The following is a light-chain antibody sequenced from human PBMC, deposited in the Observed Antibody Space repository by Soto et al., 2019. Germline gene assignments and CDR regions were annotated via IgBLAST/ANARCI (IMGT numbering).Light chain of an antibody. J-gene: IGLJ2*01. Sequence: QSVLSQSPSASGTPGQRVTISCSGSSSNIGSNYVYWYQQLPGTAPKLLIYRNNQRPSGVPDRFSGSKSGTSASLAISGLRSEDEADYYCAAWDDSLSGGVFGGGTKVTVL. V-gene: IGLV1-47*01. CDR1: SSNIGSNY. CDR2: RNN. CDR3: AAWDDSLSGGV.